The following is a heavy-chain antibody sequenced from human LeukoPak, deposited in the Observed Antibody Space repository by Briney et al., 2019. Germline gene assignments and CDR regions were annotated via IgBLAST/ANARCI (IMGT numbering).Heavy chain of an antibody. V-gene: IGHV4-59*01. CDR3: ARAQLNLLVDFGMDV. Sequence: PSETLSLTCTVSGGSISDYYWSWIRQPPGKGLEWIGYIYYSGSTNYNPSLKSRVTISVDTSKTQFSLKLSSVTAVDTAVYYCARAQLNLLVDFGMDVWGQGTTVTVSS. CDR2: IYYSGST. D-gene: IGHD1-1*01. CDR1: GGSISDYY. J-gene: IGHJ6*02.